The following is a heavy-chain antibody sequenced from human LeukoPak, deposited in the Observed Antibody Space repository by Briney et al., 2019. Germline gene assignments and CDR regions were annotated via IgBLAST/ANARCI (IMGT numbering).Heavy chain of an antibody. CDR1: GFTFSSYW. CDR3: ATDLAYCGGDCYGSDY. V-gene: IGHV3-74*01. D-gene: IGHD2-21*01. CDR2: INSDWSST. Sequence: PGGSLRLSCAASGFTFSSYWMHWVRQAPGKGLVWVSRINSDWSSTSYADSVKGRFTISRDNAKNTLYLQMNSLRAEDTAVYYCATDLAYCGGDCYGSDYWGQGTLVTVSS. J-gene: IGHJ4*02.